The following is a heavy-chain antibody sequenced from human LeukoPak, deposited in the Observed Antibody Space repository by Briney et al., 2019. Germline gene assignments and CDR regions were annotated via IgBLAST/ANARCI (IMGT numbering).Heavy chain of an antibody. CDR2: ISSSSSYI. Sequence: GGSLRLSRAASGFTFSSYSMNWVRQAPGKGLEWVSSISSSSSYIYYADSVKGRFTISRDNAKSPLYLQMNSLRAEDTAVYYCARDRPTTPFDYWGQGTLVTVSS. J-gene: IGHJ4*02. D-gene: IGHD4-17*01. V-gene: IGHV3-21*01. CDR3: ARDRPTTPFDY. CDR1: GFTFSSYS.